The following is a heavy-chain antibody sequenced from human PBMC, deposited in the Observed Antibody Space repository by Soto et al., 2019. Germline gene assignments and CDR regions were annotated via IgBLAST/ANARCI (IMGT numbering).Heavy chain of an antibody. V-gene: IGHV1-18*01. CDR1: GYTFYSHS. CDR3: ARGFHYYGSGSYYNWSV. D-gene: IGHD3-10*01. J-gene: IGHJ6*02. Sequence: ASVKVSCKASGYTFYSHSISWVRQAPGQGLEWMGRINADYGNTQYAQKFRGRVTMTTDTSTTTAYMELTNLRSEDTAVYYCARGFHYYGSGSYYNWSVWGQGTTVTVSS. CDR2: INADYGNT.